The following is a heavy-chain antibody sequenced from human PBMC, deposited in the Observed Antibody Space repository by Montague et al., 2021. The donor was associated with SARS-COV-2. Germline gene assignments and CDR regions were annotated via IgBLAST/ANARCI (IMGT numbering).Heavy chain of an antibody. D-gene: IGHD6-13*01. CDR1: GGSISSSSYY. CDR3: AGSPPGIAAAGTVAAFDI. V-gene: IGHV4-39*01. Sequence: SETLSLTCTVSGGSISSSSYYWGWIRQPPGKGLEWIGSIYYSGSTXYNPSLKSRVTISVDTSKNQFSLKLSSVTAADTAVYYCAGSPPGIAAAGTVAAFDIWGQGTKVTVSS. J-gene: IGHJ3*02. CDR2: IYYSGST.